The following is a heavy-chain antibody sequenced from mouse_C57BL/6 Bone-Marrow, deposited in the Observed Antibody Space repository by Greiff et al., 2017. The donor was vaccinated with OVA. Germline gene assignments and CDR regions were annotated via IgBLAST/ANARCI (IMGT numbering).Heavy chain of an antibody. V-gene: IGHV1-64*01. CDR3: ARTYYSNYGWYCDV. D-gene: IGHD2-5*01. J-gene: IGHJ1*03. Sequence: VQLQQPGAELVKPGASVKLSCKASGYTFTSYWMHWVKQRPGQGLEWIGMIHPNSGSTNYNEKFKSKATLTVDKSSSTAYMQLSSLTSEDSAVYYCARTYYSNYGWYCDVWGKGTTVTVSS. CDR1: GYTFTSYW. CDR2: IHPNSGST.